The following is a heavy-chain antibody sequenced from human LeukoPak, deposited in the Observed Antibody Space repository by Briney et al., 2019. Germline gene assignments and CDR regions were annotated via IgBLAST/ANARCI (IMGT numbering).Heavy chain of an antibody. CDR1: GGSISSSSYY. CDR3: ARHSRYGLYYFDY. CDR2: IYYSGST. V-gene: IGHV4-39*01. J-gene: IGHJ4*02. D-gene: IGHD5-18*01. Sequence: SETLSLTCTVSGGSISSSSYYWGWIRQPPGKGLEWIGSIYYSGSTYYNPSLKSRVTISVDTSKNQFSLKLSSVTAADTAVYYCARHSRYGLYYFDYWGQGTLVTVSS.